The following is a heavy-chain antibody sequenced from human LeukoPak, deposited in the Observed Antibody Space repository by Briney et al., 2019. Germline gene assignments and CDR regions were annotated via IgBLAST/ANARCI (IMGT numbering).Heavy chain of an antibody. D-gene: IGHD7-27*01. CDR3: AKGQLGKDY. J-gene: IGHJ4*02. V-gene: IGHV3-23*01. CDR1: GFTFSDHY. CDR2: ISGNGGST. Sequence: GGSLRLSCAASGFTFSDHYMDWVRQAPGKGLEWVSSISGNGGSTYYADSVKGRFTISGDISKSTLFLQMNSLRADDTAVYYCAKGQLGKDYWGQGTLVTVSS.